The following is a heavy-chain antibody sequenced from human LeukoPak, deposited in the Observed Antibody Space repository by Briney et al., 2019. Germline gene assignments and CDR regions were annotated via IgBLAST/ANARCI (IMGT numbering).Heavy chain of an antibody. V-gene: IGHV3-30*18. D-gene: IGHD4-17*01. J-gene: IGHJ4*02. Sequence: PGRSLRLSCAASGFTFSSYGMHWVRRPPGKGLEWVAVISYDGINKYHADSVKGRFTISRDNSKNTLYLQMNSLRAEDTALYYCANLYGDSGLDYWGQGTLVTVSS. CDR3: ANLYGDSGLDY. CDR1: GFTFSSYG. CDR2: ISYDGINK.